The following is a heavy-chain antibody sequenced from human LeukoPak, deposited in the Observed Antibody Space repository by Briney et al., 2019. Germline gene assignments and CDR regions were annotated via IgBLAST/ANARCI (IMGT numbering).Heavy chain of an antibody. CDR3: AKLSGWTGWFFDY. V-gene: IGHV3-23*01. CDR2: ISKSGDNS. Sequence: GGSLRLSCAASGFTFSNFAISWVRQAPGKGLEWVSAISKSGDNSYYADSVKGRFTISRDNSKNTIYLQVNSLRVEDTAVYYCAKLSGWTGWFFDYWGQGTVVTVSS. J-gene: IGHJ4*02. CDR1: GFTFSNFA. D-gene: IGHD6-19*01.